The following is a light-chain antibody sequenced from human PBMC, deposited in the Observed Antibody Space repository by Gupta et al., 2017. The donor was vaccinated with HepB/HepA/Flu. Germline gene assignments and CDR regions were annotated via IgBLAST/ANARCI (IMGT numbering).Light chain of an antibody. Sequence: QSALTQPPSASGSPGQSVTISCTGTRSDVGGSNYVSWYQPHPGKAPNSMIYEVSKRPSGVPDGFSGSKSGNTASLTVAGLEAEDEADYYCSADAGSVVFGGGTKLTVL. CDR2: EVS. CDR1: RSDVGGSNY. V-gene: IGLV2-8*01. CDR3: SADAGSVV. J-gene: IGLJ2*01.